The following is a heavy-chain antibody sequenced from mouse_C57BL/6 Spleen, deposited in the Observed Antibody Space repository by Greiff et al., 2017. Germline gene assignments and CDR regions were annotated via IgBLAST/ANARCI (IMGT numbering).Heavy chain of an antibody. V-gene: IGHV14-2*01. CDR3: ARDYYGSSLFDY. CDR1: GFNIKDYY. Sequence: EVQVVESGAELVKPGASVKLSCTASGFNIKDYYMHWVKQRTEQGLEWIGRIDPEDGETKYAPKFQGKATITAATSSNPAYLQLSSLTSEDTAVYYCARDYYGSSLFDYWGQGTTLTVSS. D-gene: IGHD1-1*01. J-gene: IGHJ2*01. CDR2: IDPEDGET.